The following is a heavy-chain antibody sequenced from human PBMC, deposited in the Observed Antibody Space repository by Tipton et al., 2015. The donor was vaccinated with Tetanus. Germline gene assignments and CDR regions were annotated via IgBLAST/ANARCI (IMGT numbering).Heavy chain of an antibody. CDR3: ARDLYHYDDTGYHRRYYLDS. D-gene: IGHD3-22*01. CDR1: GGAFNTHV. CDR2: IVTILGAA. V-gene: IGHV1-69*06. J-gene: IGHJ4*02. Sequence: QSGPEVKTPGSSVKVSCKASGGAFNTHVINWVRQAPGEGLEWMGGIVTILGAANYAQKFQGRVTITAESSTNSVYMELRGLKSEDTAVYYCARDLYHYDDTGYHRRYYLDSWGQGTLVTVSS.